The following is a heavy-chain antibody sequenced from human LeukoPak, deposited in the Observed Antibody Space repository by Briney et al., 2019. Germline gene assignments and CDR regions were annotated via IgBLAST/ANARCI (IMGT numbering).Heavy chain of an antibody. CDR1: GFTSSNFA. CDR2: MPSDGDNI. J-gene: IGHJ4*02. Sequence: PGRSLRLSCAASGFTSSNFAMHWVRQAPGKGLEWVALMPSDGDNIQYTYSVGGRFTISRDNSKNTVYLQMNSLREEDTALYYCARGDGPGSYLIDYWGQGILVSVSS. V-gene: IGHV3-30*04. D-gene: IGHD3-10*01. CDR3: ARGDGPGSYLIDY.